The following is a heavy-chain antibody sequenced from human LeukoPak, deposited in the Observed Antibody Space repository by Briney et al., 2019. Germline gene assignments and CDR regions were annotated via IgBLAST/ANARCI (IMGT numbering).Heavy chain of an antibody. J-gene: IGHJ4*02. CDR1: GDSFSGYY. Sequence: SETLSLTCAVYGDSFSGYYWSWLPQPPGKGREGLGEINHSGSTNYNPSLKRRVTISVDTNKNQCSLKMSSVTAAETAVYYCAREVDYWGQGTLVTVSS. CDR2: INHSGST. V-gene: IGHV4-34*01. CDR3: AREVDY.